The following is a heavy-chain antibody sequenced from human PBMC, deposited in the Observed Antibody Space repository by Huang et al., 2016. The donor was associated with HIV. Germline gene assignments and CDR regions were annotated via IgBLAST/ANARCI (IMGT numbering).Heavy chain of an antibody. CDR3: ARDIVRLDP. J-gene: IGHJ5*02. Sequence: QVQLQESGPGLVKPSETLSLSCTVSGGSISSHYWSWIRQPPGGGLEWIGNINYSGITNYNPSLQSRVIISVDTSKNQVSLKLTSVTAADTAVYYCARDIVRLDPWGQGTLVTVSS. CDR1: GGSISSHY. V-gene: IGHV4-59*11. D-gene: IGHD3-10*01. CDR2: INYSGIT.